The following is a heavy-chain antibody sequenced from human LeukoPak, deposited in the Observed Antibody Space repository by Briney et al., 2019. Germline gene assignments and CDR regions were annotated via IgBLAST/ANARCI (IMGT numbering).Heavy chain of an antibody. J-gene: IGHJ4*02. CDR1: GFTFSTYS. CDR2: IRSSSSYT. V-gene: IGHV3-21*04. CDR3: ARFGADYDILTGYYSHFDY. Sequence: KPGGSLRLSCAASGFTFSTYSMNWVRQAPGKGLEWVSYIRSSSSYTNYADSVKGRFTISRDNAKNSLYLQMNSLRAEDTAVYYCARFGADYDILTGYYSHFDYWGQGTLVTVSS. D-gene: IGHD3-9*01.